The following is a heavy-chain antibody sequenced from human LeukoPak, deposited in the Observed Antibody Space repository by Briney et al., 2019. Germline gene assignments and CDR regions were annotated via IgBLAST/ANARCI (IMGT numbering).Heavy chain of an antibody. CDR2: IWCDGSNK. D-gene: IGHD5-12*01. Sequence: GGSLRLSCAASGFTFSSYGMHWVRQAPGKGLEWVAVIWCDGSNKYYADSVKGRFTISRDNSKNTLYLQMNSLRAEDTAVYYCARDEYGGYVASRDYYYYYGMDVWGQGTTVTVSS. CDR1: GFTFSSYG. J-gene: IGHJ6*02. V-gene: IGHV3-33*01. CDR3: ARDEYGGYVASRDYYYYYGMDV.